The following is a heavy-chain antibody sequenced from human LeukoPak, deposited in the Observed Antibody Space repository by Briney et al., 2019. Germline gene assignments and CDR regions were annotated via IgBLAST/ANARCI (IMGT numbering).Heavy chain of an antibody. CDR1: GFSFSTYG. CDR2: IWYDGSDK. D-gene: IGHD1-26*01. CDR3: AKRSTQYSGSYFDAFDA. V-gene: IGHV3-33*06. Sequence: GGSLRLSCAASGFSFSTYGMHWVRQAPGKGLEWVAVIWYDGSDKDYADSVEGRFTISRDNSKNTVFLQINSLKAEDTAVYYCAKRSTQYSGSYFDAFDAWGQGTMVIVSS. J-gene: IGHJ3*01.